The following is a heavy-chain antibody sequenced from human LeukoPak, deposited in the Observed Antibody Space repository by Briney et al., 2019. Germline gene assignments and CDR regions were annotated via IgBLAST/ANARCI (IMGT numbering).Heavy chain of an antibody. CDR1: GLTISNNW. Sequence: TGGSLRLSCADSGLTISNNWMSWVRQAPGKGLEWVANIKLDGSEQYYVDSVKGRFTISRDNAKNSLYLQMNSLRAEDTAVYYCARDFPGYSGYDHHFDYWGQGTLVTVSS. D-gene: IGHD5-12*01. CDR2: IKLDGSEQ. V-gene: IGHV3-7*01. J-gene: IGHJ4*02. CDR3: ARDFPGYSGYDHHFDY.